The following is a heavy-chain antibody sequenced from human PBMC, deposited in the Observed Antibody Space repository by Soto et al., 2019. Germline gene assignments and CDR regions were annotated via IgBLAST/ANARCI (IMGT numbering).Heavy chain of an antibody. CDR2: ISAYNGNT. V-gene: IGHV1-18*01. Sequence: ASVKVSCKASGYTFTSYGISWVRQAPGQGLEWMGWISAYNGNTNYAQKLQGRVTMTTDTSTSTAYMELRSLRSDDTAVYYCARAYLTVRSGYYTLPDYFDSWAQGTLVTVSS. J-gene: IGHJ4*02. CDR1: GYTFTSYG. D-gene: IGHD3-22*01. CDR3: ARAYLTVRSGYYTLPDYFDS.